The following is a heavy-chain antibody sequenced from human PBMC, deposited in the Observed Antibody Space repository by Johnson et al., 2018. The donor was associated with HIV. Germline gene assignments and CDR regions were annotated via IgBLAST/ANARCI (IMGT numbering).Heavy chain of an antibody. J-gene: IGHJ3*02. CDR2: INWNGGST. V-gene: IGHV3-20*04. D-gene: IGHD1-26*01. CDR3: AKDLRRGSGSYSDAFDI. Sequence: QLVESGGGVVRPGGSLRLSCAASGFTFDDYGMSWVRQAPGKGLEWVSGINWNGGSTGYADSVKGRFTISRDNSNNTLYVEMNSLRAEETAVYYCAKDLRRGSGSYSDAFDIWGQGTMVTVSS. CDR1: GFTFDDYG.